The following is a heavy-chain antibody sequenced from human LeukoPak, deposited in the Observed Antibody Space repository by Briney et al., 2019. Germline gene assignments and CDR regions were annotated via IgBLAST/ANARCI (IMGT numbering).Heavy chain of an antibody. CDR2: IYHSGST. D-gene: IGHD5-12*01. Sequence: SETLSLTCTVSGYSISSGYYWGWIRQPPGKGLEWIGSIYHSGSTYYNPSLKSRVTISVDTSKNQFSLKLSSVTAADTAVYYCARADIVATIGRRPDFDPWGQGTLVTVSS. CDR1: GYSISSGYY. J-gene: IGHJ5*02. V-gene: IGHV4-38-2*02. CDR3: ARADIVATIGRRPDFDP.